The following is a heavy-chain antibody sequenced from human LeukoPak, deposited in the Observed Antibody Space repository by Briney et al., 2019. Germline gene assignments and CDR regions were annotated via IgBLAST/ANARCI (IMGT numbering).Heavy chain of an antibody. V-gene: IGHV4-59*01. Sequence: PSETLSLTCTVSGGSISSYYWSWIRQPPGKGLVWIGYIYYSGSTNYNPSLKSRVTISVDTSKNQFSLKLSSVTAADTAVYYCARDQSGSDAFDIWGQGTMVTVSS. D-gene: IGHD7-27*01. J-gene: IGHJ3*02. CDR1: GGSISSYY. CDR2: IYYSGST. CDR3: ARDQSGSDAFDI.